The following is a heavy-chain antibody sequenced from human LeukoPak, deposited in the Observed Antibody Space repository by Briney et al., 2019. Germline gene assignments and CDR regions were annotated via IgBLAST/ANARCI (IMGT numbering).Heavy chain of an antibody. V-gene: IGHV3-23*01. CDR2: ISGCGGST. J-gene: IGHJ4*02. Sequence: PGGSLRLSCAASGFTFSSYAMSWVRQAPGKGLEWVSTISGCGGSTYYADSVKGRFTISRDNSKNTLYLQMNSLRAEDTAVYYCAKESSGSSWFDYWGQGTLVTVSS. D-gene: IGHD6-13*01. CDR3: AKESSGSSWFDY. CDR1: GFTFSSYA.